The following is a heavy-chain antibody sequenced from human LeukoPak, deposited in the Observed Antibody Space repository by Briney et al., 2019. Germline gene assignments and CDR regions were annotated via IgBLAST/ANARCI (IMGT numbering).Heavy chain of an antibody. V-gene: IGHV1-2*02. CDR3: ARGDGWDSSGSNWFDP. D-gene: IGHD6-19*01. Sequence: ASVKVSCKASVYTFTGYYMHWVRQAPGQGLEGMGWINSNSGGTNYAQKFQGRVTMTRDTSISTAYMELSRLRSDDTAVYYCARGDGWDSSGSNWFDPWGQGTLVTVSS. CDR1: VYTFTGYY. CDR2: INSNSGGT. J-gene: IGHJ5*02.